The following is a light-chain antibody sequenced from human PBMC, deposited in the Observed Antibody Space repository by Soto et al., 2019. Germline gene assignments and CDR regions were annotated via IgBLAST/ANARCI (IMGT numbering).Light chain of an antibody. V-gene: IGKV3-20*01. CDR3: QQYGSSPPWT. CDR2: GAS. J-gene: IGKJ1*01. Sequence: EIVLTQSPGTLSLSPGERATLSCRASQSVSSSYLAWYQQKPGQAPRLLIYGASSRATGLPDRFSGSGSGTDFTLTISRLEPEDFAVYYCQQYGSSPPWTFGRGTKVEIK. CDR1: QSVSSSY.